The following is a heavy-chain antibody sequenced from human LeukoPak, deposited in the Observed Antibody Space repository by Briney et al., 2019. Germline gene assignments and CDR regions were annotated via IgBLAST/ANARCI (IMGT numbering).Heavy chain of an antibody. CDR3: ASSWGSAIDF. CDR1: GFTFSRFR. J-gene: IGHJ4*02. D-gene: IGHD3-16*01. CDR2: INQDGSEV. V-gene: IGHV3-7*01. Sequence: PGGSLRLSCAASGFTFSRFRMSWVRQPPGKGLEWVANINQDGSEVYYVDSVKGRFTDSTDNAKNSLYLQMTSLRAEDTAVYYCASSWGSAIDFWGQGTLVTVSS.